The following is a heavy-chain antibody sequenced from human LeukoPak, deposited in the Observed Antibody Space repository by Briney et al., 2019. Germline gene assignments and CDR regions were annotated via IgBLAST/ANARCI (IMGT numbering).Heavy chain of an antibody. J-gene: IGHJ6*02. D-gene: IGHD3-3*01. V-gene: IGHV4-34*01. CDR2: INHSGST. CDR3: ARRPIFPYYYGMDV. Sequence: PSETLSLTCAVYGGSFSGYYWSWIRQPPGKGLEWIGEINHSGSTNYNPSLKSRVTISVDTSKNQFSLKLSSVTAADTAVYYCARRPIFPYYYGMDVWGQGTTVTVSS. CDR1: GGSFSGYY.